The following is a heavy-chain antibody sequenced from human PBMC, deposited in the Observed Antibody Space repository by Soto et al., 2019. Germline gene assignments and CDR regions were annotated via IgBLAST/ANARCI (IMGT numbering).Heavy chain of an antibody. CDR1: GGSISSYY. D-gene: IGHD6-19*01. Sequence: QVQLQESGPGLVKPLETLSLTCTVSGGSISSYYWSWIRQPPGKGLEWIGYIYYSGSTNYNPSLKSRVTISVDTSKNQFSLKLSSVTAADTAVYYCARGSKGGSSGWSSYWYFDLWGRGTLVTVSS. CDR2: IYYSGST. J-gene: IGHJ2*01. CDR3: ARGSKGGSSGWSSYWYFDL. V-gene: IGHV4-59*01.